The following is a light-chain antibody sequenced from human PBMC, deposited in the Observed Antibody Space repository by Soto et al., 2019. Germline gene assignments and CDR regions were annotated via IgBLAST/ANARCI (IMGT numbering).Light chain of an antibody. CDR3: QQYFNTPWT. CDR2: WAS. Sequence: DIVMTQSPDSLAVSLGERATINCKSSQSLFYSSNNKAYLAWYQQKPGQPTRLLIYWASTRESGVPERFSGSGSGTDFTLTVSSLQAEDVAVYYCQQYFNTPWTFGQGTKVEIK. J-gene: IGKJ1*01. V-gene: IGKV4-1*01. CDR1: QSLFYSSNNKAY.